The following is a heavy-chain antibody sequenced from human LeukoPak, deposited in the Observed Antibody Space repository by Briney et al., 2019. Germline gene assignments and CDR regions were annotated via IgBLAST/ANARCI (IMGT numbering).Heavy chain of an antibody. Sequence: SETLSLTCTVSSGSISTSSWSWIRQPPGKGLEWIGYIYDSGSATYNPSLKSRVALSIDTSKNQFSLKVNSVSAADTAGYYCAGDSWTNAVFDSWGQGTLVTVSS. CDR1: SGSISTSS. CDR3: AGDSWTNAVFDS. J-gene: IGHJ4*02. CDR2: IYDSGSA. D-gene: IGHD3-10*01. V-gene: IGHV4-59*08.